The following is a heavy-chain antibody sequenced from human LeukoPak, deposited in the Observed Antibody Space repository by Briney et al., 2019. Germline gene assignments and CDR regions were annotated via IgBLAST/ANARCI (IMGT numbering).Heavy chain of an antibody. J-gene: IGHJ4*02. V-gene: IGHV3-21*01. D-gene: IGHD6-19*01. CDR2: ISSSSSYI. Sequence: GGSLRLSCAASGFTFSSYSMNWVRQAPGKGLEWVSSISSSSSYIYYADSVKGRFTISRDNAKNSLYLQMNSLRAEDTAVYYCASCSSSGWYSPFDYWGQGTLVTVSS. CDR1: GFTFSSYS. CDR3: ASCSSSGWYSPFDY.